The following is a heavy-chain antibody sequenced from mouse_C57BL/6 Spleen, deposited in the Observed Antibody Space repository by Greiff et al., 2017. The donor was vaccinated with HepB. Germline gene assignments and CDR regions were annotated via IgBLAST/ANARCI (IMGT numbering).Heavy chain of an antibody. J-gene: IGHJ4*01. Sequence: VKLQESGAELARPGASVKLSCKASGYTFTSYGISWVKQRTGQGLEWIGEIYPRSGNTYYNEKFKGKATLTADKSSSTAYMELRSLTSEDSAVYFCARGRSGDYAMDYWGQGTSVTVSS. CDR2: IYPRSGNT. CDR1: GYTFTSYG. CDR3: ARGRSGDYAMDY. V-gene: IGHV1-81*01.